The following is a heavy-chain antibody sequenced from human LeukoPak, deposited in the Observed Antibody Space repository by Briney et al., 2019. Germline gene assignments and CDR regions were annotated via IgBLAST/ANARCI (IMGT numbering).Heavy chain of an antibody. Sequence: SETLSLTCTVSGGSISSSSYYWGWIRQPPGKGLEWIGSIYYSGSTYYTPSLKSRVTISVDTSKNQFSLKLSSVTAADTAVYYCARREGIAHVAYFDYWGQGTLVTVSS. CDR2: IYYSGST. D-gene: IGHD2-21*01. V-gene: IGHV4-39*01. J-gene: IGHJ4*02. CDR1: GGSISSSSYY. CDR3: ARREGIAHVAYFDY.